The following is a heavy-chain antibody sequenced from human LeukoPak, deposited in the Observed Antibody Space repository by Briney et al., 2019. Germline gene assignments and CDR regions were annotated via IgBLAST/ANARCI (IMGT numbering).Heavy chain of an antibody. CDR3: ARAGPGARGYSSS. V-gene: IGHV1-18*01. D-gene: IGHD6-6*01. CDR1: GYTFSNYG. Sequence: GASVKVSCKASGYTFSNYGISWVRQAPGQGLEWMGWISTYNGNTNYAQKFQGRVTMTRDTSISTAYMELSRLRSDDTAVYYCARAGPGARGYSSSWGQGTLVTVSS. J-gene: IGHJ4*02. CDR2: ISTYNGNT.